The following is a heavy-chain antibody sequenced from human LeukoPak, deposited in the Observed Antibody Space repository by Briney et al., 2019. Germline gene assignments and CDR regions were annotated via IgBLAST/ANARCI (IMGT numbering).Heavy chain of an antibody. J-gene: IGHJ3*02. V-gene: IGHV5-51*03. CDR1: GYSFTNYW. Sequence: KPGESLKISCKGSGYSFTNYWIGWVRQMPGKGLEWMAIIYPGDSDTRYSPSFQGLVIISADKSTSTAYLQWSSLKASDTAMYYGAKRGLRVTQKGVFDIGAKGKMVT. CDR2: IYPGDSDT. D-gene: IGHD3-10*01. CDR3: AKRGLRVTQKGVFDI.